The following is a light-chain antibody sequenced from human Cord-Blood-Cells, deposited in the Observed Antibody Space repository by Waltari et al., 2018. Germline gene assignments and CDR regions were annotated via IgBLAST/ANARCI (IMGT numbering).Light chain of an antibody. J-gene: IGKJ2*01. V-gene: IGKV3-15*01. Sequence: EIVMTQSPATLSVSPGERAPLSCRASQSVSSNLAWYQQKPGQAPRLLIYGASTRATGIPARFSGRGYGTEFTLTISSLQSEDFAVYYCQQYNNWPPYTFGQGTKLEIK. CDR2: GAS. CDR3: QQYNNWPPYT. CDR1: QSVSSN.